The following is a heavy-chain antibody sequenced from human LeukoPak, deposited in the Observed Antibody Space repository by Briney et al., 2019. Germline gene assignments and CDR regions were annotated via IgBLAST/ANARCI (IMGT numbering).Heavy chain of an antibody. CDR2: ISDSGDRT. CDR3: AQSGSYAAFDY. CDR1: GFIFSSYA. J-gene: IGHJ4*02. Sequence: GGSLRLSCAASGFIFSSYAMSWVRQAPGKGLEWVSVISDSGDRTYYADSVKGRFTISRDNSKNTLYLQMNSLRAEDTAVYYCAQSGSYAAFDYWGQGTLVTVSS. D-gene: IGHD3-16*01. V-gene: IGHV3-23*01.